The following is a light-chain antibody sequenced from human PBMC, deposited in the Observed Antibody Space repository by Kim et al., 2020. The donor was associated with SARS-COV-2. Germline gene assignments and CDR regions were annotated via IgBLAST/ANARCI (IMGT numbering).Light chain of an antibody. CDR2: EVS. Sequence: HLITVSCTGTSSDVSTYIYVTWYQQHPVKVPKLLIYEVSKRPSGASDRISSSKSGNTTSLTITGLQGEGKADYCCSSYTSSDIWVFGRGTQLPVL. V-gene: IGLV2-14*01. J-gene: IGLJ3*02. CDR1: SSDVSTYIY. CDR3: SSYTSSDIWV.